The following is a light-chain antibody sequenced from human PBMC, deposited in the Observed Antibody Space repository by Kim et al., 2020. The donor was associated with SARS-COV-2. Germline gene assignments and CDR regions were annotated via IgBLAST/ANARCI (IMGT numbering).Light chain of an antibody. CDR1: QSVSRY. V-gene: IGKV1-39*01. CDR3: HQTYMTPYT. J-gene: IGKJ2*01. CDR2: GAS. Sequence: SASIGYRVTITCRASQSVSRYLNWYQQKPGKAPNLLIYGASTLQSGVPSRVTGTGSGTDFTLTISSLQPEDFATYYCHQTYMTPYTFGQGTKLEIK.